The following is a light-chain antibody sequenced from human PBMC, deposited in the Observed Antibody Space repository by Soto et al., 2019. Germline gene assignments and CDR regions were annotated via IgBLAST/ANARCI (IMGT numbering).Light chain of an antibody. J-gene: IGKJ1*01. Sequence: DVQMTQSDCTLSASVGDRVTLTRRASQSISSWLAWYHQKPGTATKLLIYHASTLESGVPSRFSGSGSGIEFTLTISSLQPDDFSNYYCHQYNSYSFCQGTKVDI. CDR3: HQYNSYS. CDR2: HAS. CDR1: QSISSW. V-gene: IGKV1-5*01.